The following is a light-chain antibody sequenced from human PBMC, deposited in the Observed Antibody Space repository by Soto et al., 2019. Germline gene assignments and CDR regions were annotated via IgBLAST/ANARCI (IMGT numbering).Light chain of an antibody. CDR1: QSVSSNY. V-gene: IGKV3-20*01. CDR3: QQYGSSPWT. Sequence: EIVLKQSPGTLSLSQGERATLSCRSSQSVSSNYLAWYQQKPGPAPRLLIYGASHRATGIPDKFSGSGSGTDFTLTISRLEPEDFAVYYCQQYGSSPWTFGQGTKVDIK. J-gene: IGKJ1*01. CDR2: GAS.